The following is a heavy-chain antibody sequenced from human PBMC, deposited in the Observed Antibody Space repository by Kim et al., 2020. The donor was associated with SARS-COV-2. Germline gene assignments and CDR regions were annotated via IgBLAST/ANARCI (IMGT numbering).Heavy chain of an antibody. J-gene: IGHJ1*01. CDR3: ASYCSGGSCYSRYFQH. CDR2: ISSSGSTI. CDR1: GFTFSDYY. Sequence: GGSLRLSCAASGFTFSDYYMSWIRQAPGKGLEWVSYISSSGSTIYYADSVKGRFTISRDNAKNSLYLQMNSLRAEDTAVYYCASYCSGGSCYSRYFQHWGQGTLVTVSS. D-gene: IGHD2-15*01. V-gene: IGHV3-11*01.